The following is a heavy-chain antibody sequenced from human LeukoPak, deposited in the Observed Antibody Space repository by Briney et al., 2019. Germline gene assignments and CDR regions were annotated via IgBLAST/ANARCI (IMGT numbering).Heavy chain of an antibody. CDR3: ARDPYSGSYGDYYYYYMDV. V-gene: IGHV3-21*01. D-gene: IGHD1-26*01. CDR2: ITSSSRYI. CDR1: GFTFSSYN. J-gene: IGHJ6*03. Sequence: GGSLRLSCAVSGFTFSSYNMNWVRPAPGKGLEWVSSITSSSRYIYYADSVKGRFTISRDNAKSSLYLQMNSLRAEDTAVYYCARDPYSGSYGDYYYYYMDVWGKGTTVTISS.